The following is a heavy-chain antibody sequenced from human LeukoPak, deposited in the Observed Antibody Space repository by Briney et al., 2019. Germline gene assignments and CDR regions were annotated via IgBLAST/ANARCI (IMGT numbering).Heavy chain of an antibody. CDR3: AKEGPKTHYGDYVRYMDV. Sequence: GGSLRLSCAASGFTFSSYEMNWVRQAPGKGLEWVSYISSSGSTIYYADSVKGRFTISRDNSKNTLYMQMNSLRAEDTAVYYCAKEGPKTHYGDYVRYMDVWGKGTTVTVSS. J-gene: IGHJ6*03. CDR1: GFTFSSYE. CDR2: ISSSGSTI. D-gene: IGHD4-17*01. V-gene: IGHV3-48*03.